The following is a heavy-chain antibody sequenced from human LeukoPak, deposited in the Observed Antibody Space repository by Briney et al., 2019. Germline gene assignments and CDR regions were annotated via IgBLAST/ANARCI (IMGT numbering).Heavy chain of an antibody. V-gene: IGHV3-23*01. Sequence: GRSLRLSCAASGFTFSSYAMSWVRQAAGKGLEWVSAISGSGGSTYYADSVKGRFTISRDNSKNTLYLQMNSLRAEDTAVYYCAKDMRSGGSWGPGWGQGTLVTVSS. D-gene: IGHD2-15*01. CDR2: ISGSGGST. CDR3: AKDMRSGGSWGPG. J-gene: IGHJ4*02. CDR1: GFTFSSYA.